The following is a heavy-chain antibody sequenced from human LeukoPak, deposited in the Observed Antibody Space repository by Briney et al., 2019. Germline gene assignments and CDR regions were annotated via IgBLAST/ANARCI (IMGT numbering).Heavy chain of an antibody. CDR3: ARRINYYDSSGYYYVRYFDS. J-gene: IGHJ4*02. V-gene: IGHV3-9*01. D-gene: IGHD3-22*01. CDR1: GFIFNNYA. Sequence: GGSLRLSCAGSGFIFNNYAMHWVRQPPGKGLEWVSGISWNSGSVDYADSVKGRFTISRDNAKNTLYLQMNSLGAEDTAVYYCARRINYYDSSGYYYVRYFDSWGQGTLVAVSS. CDR2: ISWNSGSV.